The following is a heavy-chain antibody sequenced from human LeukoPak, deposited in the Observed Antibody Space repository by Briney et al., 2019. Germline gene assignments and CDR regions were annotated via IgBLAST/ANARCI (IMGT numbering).Heavy chain of an antibody. CDR2: IYPLDSIT. CDR3: ARLAPDYADYWFDP. D-gene: IGHD4-17*01. CDR1: GYDFSTKW. Sequence: GESLKISCQTSGYDFSTKWIGWVRQMPGKGLEWMGIIYPLDSITRYSPSFQGHVTISADTSINTAYLQWPSQKPSDAAIYYCARLAPDYADYWFDPWGQGTLVTVSS. V-gene: IGHV5-51*01. J-gene: IGHJ5*02.